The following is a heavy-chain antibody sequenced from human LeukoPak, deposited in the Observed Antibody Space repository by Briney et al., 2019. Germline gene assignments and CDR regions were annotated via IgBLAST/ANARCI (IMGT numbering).Heavy chain of an antibody. V-gene: IGHV3-23*01. J-gene: IGHJ4*02. D-gene: IGHD2-15*01. Sequence: GGSLRLSCVASGFTFGRHAMNWVRQAPGKGLEWVSSVFDSGAPTYYADSVKGRFTISRDNSKNTLYLQMNSLRAEDTAVYYCARRYCSGGSCYSPRVAFDYWGQGTLVTVSS. CDR3: ARRYCSGGSCYSPRVAFDY. CDR1: GFTFGRHA. CDR2: VFDSGAPT.